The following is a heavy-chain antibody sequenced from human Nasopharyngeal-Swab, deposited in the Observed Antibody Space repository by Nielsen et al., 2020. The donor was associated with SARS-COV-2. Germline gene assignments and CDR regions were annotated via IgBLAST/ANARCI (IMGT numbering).Heavy chain of an antibody. D-gene: IGHD2-2*02. J-gene: IGHJ5*02. V-gene: IGHV4-39*01. CDR2: IYYSGST. CDR1: GGSISSSSYY. Sequence: SETLSLTCTVSGGSISSSSYYWGWIRQPPGKGLEWIGSIYYSGSTYYNPSLKSRVTISVDTSKNQFSLKLSSGTAADTAVYYCARHGGYCSSTSCYSSWFDPWGQGTLVTVSS. CDR3: ARHGGYCSSTSCYSSWFDP.